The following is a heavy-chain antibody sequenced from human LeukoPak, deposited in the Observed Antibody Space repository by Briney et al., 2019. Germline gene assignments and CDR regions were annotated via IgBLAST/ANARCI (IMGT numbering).Heavy chain of an antibody. D-gene: IGHD5-18*01. Sequence: SETLSLTCTVSGGSISSYYWSWIRQPAGKGLEWIGRIYTSGSTNSNPSLKSRVTISADTSKNQFSLKLSSVTAADTAVYYCARGGYIYGSRGNWFDPWGQGTLVTVSS. CDR1: GGSISSYY. J-gene: IGHJ5*02. CDR2: IYTSGST. CDR3: ARGGYIYGSRGNWFDP. V-gene: IGHV4-4*07.